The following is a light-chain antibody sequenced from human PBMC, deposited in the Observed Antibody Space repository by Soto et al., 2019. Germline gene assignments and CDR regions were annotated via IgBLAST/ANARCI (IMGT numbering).Light chain of an antibody. CDR3: QQYNSYSYT. Sequence: DIQMTQSPSTLSASVGDRVTITCRASQSISSWLAWYQQKPGKAPKLLIYDASSLDSGVPSRFSGSGSGTDFTLTISSLQPDDFATYYCQQYNSYSYTFGQGTKLDIK. J-gene: IGKJ2*01. CDR2: DAS. V-gene: IGKV1-5*01. CDR1: QSISSW.